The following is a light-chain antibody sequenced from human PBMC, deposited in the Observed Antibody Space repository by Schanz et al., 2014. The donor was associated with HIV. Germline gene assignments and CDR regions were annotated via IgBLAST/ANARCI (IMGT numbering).Light chain of an antibody. J-gene: IGLJ2*01. CDR2: DVT. CDR3: CSYAGSNNLV. CDR1: SSDVGADNS. Sequence: QSALTQPASVSGSPGQSITISCTGTSSDVGADNSVSWYQQHPGRAPRLLVYDVTYRPSGVSNRFSGSKSGNTASLTISGLQAEDEADYYCCSYAGSNNLVFGGGTKLTVL. V-gene: IGLV2-14*03.